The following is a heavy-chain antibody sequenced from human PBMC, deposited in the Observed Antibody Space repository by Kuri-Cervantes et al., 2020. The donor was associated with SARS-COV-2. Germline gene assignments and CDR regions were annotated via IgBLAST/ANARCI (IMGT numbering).Heavy chain of an antibody. CDR3: ATNSVSDSYYNGDMDV. D-gene: IGHD3-10*01. CDR1: GGSISSGSYY. V-gene: IGHV4-61*10. Sequence: ESLKISCTVSGGSISSGSYYWSWIRQPAGKGLEWIGYIYTSGSTNYNPSLKSRVTISVDTSKNQFSLKLSSVTAADTAVYYCATNSVSDSYYNGDMDVWGKGTTVTVSS. J-gene: IGHJ6*03. CDR2: IYTSGST.